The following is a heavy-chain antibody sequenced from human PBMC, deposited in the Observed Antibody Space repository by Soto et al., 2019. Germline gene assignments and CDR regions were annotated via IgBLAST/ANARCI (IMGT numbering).Heavy chain of an antibody. CDR1: GGSISGYY. V-gene: IGHV4-59*01. J-gene: IGHJ4*02. CDR2: IYYSGST. CDR3: ARDHEFDH. Sequence: KTSETLSLTCTVSGGSISGYYWSWIRQSPGKGLEWIGYIYYSGSTNYNPSLKSRVTISVDTSKNQFSLRLTSVPASDTAMYYCARDHEFDHWGQGALVTVSS.